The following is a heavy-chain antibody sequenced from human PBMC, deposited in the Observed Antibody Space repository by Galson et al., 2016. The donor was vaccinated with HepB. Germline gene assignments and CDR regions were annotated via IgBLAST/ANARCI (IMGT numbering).Heavy chain of an antibody. V-gene: IGHV3-33*01. CDR2: IYYDGTIE. CDR3: ARGGSGGHRFDWFFDF. Sequence: SLRLSCAASGFMFSTYDMHWVRQVPGKGLEWVAMIYYDGTIEYFSDSVKGRSGISRNNSKNNLYLQMNSLRDDDTAIYFCARGGSGGHRFDWFFDFWGRGTLLTV. D-gene: IGHD3-10*01. CDR1: GFMFSTYD. J-gene: IGHJ2*01.